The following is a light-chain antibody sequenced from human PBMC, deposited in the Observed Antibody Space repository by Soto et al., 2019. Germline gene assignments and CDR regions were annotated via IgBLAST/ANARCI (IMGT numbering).Light chain of an antibody. J-gene: IGKJ1*01. Sequence: EIVLTQSPRALSLSPGGRATLSCRASQSVSSSYLAWYQQKPGQAPRLLIYGASSRATGIPNRFSGSGSGTDFTLTISRLEPEDFAVHYCQQYGNSPQTFGQETKVDIK. CDR1: QSVSSSY. CDR3: QQYGNSPQT. V-gene: IGKV3-20*01. CDR2: GAS.